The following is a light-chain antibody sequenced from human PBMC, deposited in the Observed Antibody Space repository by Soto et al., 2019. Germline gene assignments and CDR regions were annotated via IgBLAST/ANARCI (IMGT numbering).Light chain of an antibody. CDR1: QSVSSS. CDR3: QQYDNWPIT. J-gene: IGKJ5*01. Sequence: EVVMTQSPATLSVSPGDTATLSCRASQSVSSSLAWYQQKPGQAPRLLIYGASTRATGLPARFSGSGSGTEFTLIISSLQSEDSAVYYCQQYDNWPITFGQGTRLEIK. CDR2: GAS. V-gene: IGKV3-15*01.